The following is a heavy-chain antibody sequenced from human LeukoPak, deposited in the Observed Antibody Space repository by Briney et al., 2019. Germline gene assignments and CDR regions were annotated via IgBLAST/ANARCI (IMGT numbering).Heavy chain of an antibody. J-gene: IGHJ4*02. CDR3: ARDLDSSGYYYVFDY. CDR2: TYYRSKWFN. V-gene: IGHV6-1*01. CDR1: GDSVSTNSAA. D-gene: IGHD3-22*01. Sequence: SQTLSLTCAISGDSVSTNSAAWNWIRQSPSRGLEWLVRTYYRSKWFNEYAVSVKSRITINPDTCKNQFSLQLNSVTPEDTAVYYCARDLDSSGYYYVFDYWGQGTLVTVSS.